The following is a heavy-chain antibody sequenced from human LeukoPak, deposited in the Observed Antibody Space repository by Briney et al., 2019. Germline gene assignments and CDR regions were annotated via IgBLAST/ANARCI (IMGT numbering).Heavy chain of an antibody. Sequence: SETLSLTCAVSGDSISSSNWRSWVRQPPEKGLEWIGEIYHSGSTNYNPSLKSRVTISVDKSKNQFSLKLSSVTAADTAVYYCARDLTRSGYFDYWGQGTLVTVSS. J-gene: IGHJ4*02. CDR3: ARDLTRSGYFDY. CDR1: GDSISSSNW. D-gene: IGHD4/OR15-4a*01. CDR2: IYHSGST. V-gene: IGHV4-4*02.